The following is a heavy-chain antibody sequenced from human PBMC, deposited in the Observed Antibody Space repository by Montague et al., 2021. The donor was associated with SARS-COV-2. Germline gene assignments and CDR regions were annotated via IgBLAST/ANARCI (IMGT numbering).Heavy chain of an antibody. Sequence: SLRLSCAASGSTVSSNYMSWVRQAPGKGLEWVSVIYSGGSTYYADSVKGRFTISRDNSKNTLYLRMNSLRAEDTAVYYCARDKAGPTGGGWFDPWGQGTLVTVSS. CDR3: ARDKAGPTGGGWFDP. V-gene: IGHV3-66*01. D-gene: IGHD1-26*01. CDR1: GSTVSSNY. J-gene: IGHJ5*02. CDR2: IYSGGST.